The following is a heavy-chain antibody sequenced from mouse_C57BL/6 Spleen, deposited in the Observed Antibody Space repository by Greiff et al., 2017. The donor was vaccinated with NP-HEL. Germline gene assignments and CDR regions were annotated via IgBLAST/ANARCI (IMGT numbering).Heavy chain of an antibody. CDR3: ARRGSSYYYAMDY. V-gene: IGHV1-81*01. CDR1: GYTFTSYG. J-gene: IGHJ4*01. Sequence: VKLQESGAELARPGASVKLSCKASGYTFTSYGISWVKQRTGQGLEWIGEIYPRSGNTYYNEKFKGKATLTADKSSSTAYMELRSLTSEDSAVYFCARRGSSYYYAMDYCGQGTSVTVSS. D-gene: IGHD6-1*01. CDR2: IYPRSGNT.